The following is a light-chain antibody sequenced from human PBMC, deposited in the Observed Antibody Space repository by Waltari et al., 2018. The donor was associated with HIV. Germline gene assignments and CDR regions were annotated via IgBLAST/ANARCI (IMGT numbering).Light chain of an antibody. J-gene: IGKJ2*01. Sequence: EIVMTQAPATLSVSPGERATLSCRASQSGGSDLAWYQQKPGQAPRLVIYGASTRATAIPARFSGSGSGTEFTLTISSLQSADFAVYYCPQYYNWLPYTFGQGPKLEIK. CDR3: PQYYNWLPYT. CDR1: QSGGSD. V-gene: IGKV3-15*01. CDR2: GAS.